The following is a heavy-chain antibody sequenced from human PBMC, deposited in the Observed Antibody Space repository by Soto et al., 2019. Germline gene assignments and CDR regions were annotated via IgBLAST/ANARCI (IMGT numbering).Heavy chain of an antibody. J-gene: IGHJ5*02. CDR3: ARGVDTAMVRGDWFDP. V-gene: IGHV4-31*03. CDR1: GGSISSGGYY. D-gene: IGHD5-18*01. Sequence: QVQLQESGPGLVKPSQTLSLTCTVSGGSISSGGYYWSWIRQHPGKGLEWIGYIYYSGSTYYNPSLKSRVTISVDTSKNQFSREVSSVTAADTAVYYCARGVDTAMVRGDWFDPWGQGTLVTVSS. CDR2: IYYSGST.